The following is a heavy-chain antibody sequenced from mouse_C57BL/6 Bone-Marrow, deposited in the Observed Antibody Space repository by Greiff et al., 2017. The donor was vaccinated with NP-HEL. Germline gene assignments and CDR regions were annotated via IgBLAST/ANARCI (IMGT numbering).Heavy chain of an antibody. CDR1: GYTFTSYW. V-gene: IGHV1-50*01. CDR2: IDPSDSYT. J-gene: IGHJ2*01. D-gene: IGHD1-1*01. CDR3: ARGTTVVAHFDY. Sequence: QVQLRQPGAELVKPGASVKLSCKASGYTFTSYWMQWVKQRPGQGLEWIGEIDPSDSYTNYNQKFKGKATLTVDTSPSTAYMQLSSLTSEDSAVYYCARGTTVVAHFDYWGQGTTLTVSS.